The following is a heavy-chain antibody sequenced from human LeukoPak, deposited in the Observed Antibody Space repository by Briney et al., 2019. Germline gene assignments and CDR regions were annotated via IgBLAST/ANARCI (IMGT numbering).Heavy chain of an antibody. J-gene: IGHJ4*02. CDR3: GRLNTDWGFLFDS. V-gene: IGHV4-39*01. CDR1: GGSINNSSYY. CDR2: IYYSGSI. D-gene: IGHD3-16*01. Sequence: PSETLSLTCSVSGGSINNSSYYWGWVRQPPGKGLEWIGTIYYSGSIYYNQSLRGRVALSVDTSKNQFSLKLTSVTAADTAVYYCGRLNTDWGFLFDSWGQGTLVTVFS.